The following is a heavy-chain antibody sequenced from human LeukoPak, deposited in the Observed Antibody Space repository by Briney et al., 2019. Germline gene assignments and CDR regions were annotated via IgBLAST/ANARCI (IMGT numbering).Heavy chain of an antibody. CDR2: INPSGGST. Sequence: GASVKVSCKASGYTFTSYYMHWVRQAPGQGLECMGIINPSGGSTSYAQKCQGRVTMTRDMSTSTVYMELSSLRSEDTAVYYCARGGKYYDSNSRIPGGDWGQGTLVTVSS. CDR1: GYTFTSYY. CDR3: ARGGKYYDSNSRIPGGD. V-gene: IGHV1-46*01. J-gene: IGHJ4*02. D-gene: IGHD3-22*01.